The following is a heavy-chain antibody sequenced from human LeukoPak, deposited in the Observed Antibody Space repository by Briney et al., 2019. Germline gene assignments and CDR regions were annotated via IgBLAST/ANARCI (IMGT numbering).Heavy chain of an antibody. CDR2: NRTSGGST. J-gene: IGHJ3*02. CDR1: GFTNNTYA. Sequence: GGSLRLSCGAAGFTNNTYAKSWVRQAAGSGTERNPSNRTSGGSTYYADFVKGRFTISRDNSKNTLYLQMSTLRGEDTAVYYCAKHLVKNFYDNSGYLGAFDIWGRGTMVTVSP. V-gene: IGHV3-23*01. D-gene: IGHD3-22*01. CDR3: AKHLVKNFYDNSGYLGAFDI.